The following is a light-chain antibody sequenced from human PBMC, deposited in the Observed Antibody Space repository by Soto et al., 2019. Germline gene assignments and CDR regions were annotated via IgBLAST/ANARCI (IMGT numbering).Light chain of an antibody. J-gene: IGKJ1*01. CDR3: HQYNNWPPNGA. Sequence: EIVMTQSPATLSVSPGERATLSCRASQSVSINLAWYQQKPGQAPRLLIYGASTRATGLPARFSGSGSGTEFTLTISSLQSEDFAVYYCHQYNNWPPNGAFGQGTKVEIK. CDR2: GAS. CDR1: QSVSIN. V-gene: IGKV3-15*01.